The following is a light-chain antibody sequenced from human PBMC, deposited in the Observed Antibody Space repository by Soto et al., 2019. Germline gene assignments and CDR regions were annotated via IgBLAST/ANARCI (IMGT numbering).Light chain of an antibody. CDR3: SSYACNYTVGV. CDR1: SSDVGSYNS. V-gene: IGLV2-8*01. Sequence: HSALTQPPSASGSPGQSVTISCTGTSSDVGSYNSVSWYQQHPGKAPKLIIYEVSKRPSGVPDRFSGSKSGNTASLDVSGLQAEDESDYYCSSYACNYTVGVFCPGTTVTVL. CDR2: EVS. J-gene: IGLJ1*01.